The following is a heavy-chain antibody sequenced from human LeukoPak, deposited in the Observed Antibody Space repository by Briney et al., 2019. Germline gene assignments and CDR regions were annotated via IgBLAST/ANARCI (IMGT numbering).Heavy chain of an antibody. V-gene: IGHV3-23*01. J-gene: IGHJ4*02. D-gene: IGHD5-12*01. CDR3: ARCHSGYDYCPFDY. Sequence: PGGSLRLSCAASGFTFSSHAMSWVRQAAGKGLEWVSTISDSGVSTYYADSVKGRFTISRGNSKNTLYLQMNSLRAEDTAVYYCARCHSGYDYCPFDYWGQGTLVTVSS. CDR2: ISDSGVST. CDR1: GFTFSSHA.